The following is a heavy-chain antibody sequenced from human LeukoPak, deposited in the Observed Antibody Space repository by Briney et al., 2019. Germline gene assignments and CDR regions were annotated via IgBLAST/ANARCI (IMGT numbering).Heavy chain of an antibody. Sequence: PGGSLRLSCAASGFTFENAWMSWFRQAPGKGLEWVGRIKTKTDGETADYATPVEGRFTISRAVSKNTLYLQMNSLKIEDTAVYYCTTFTVPKNWGQGTLVTVSS. D-gene: IGHD4-17*01. V-gene: IGHV3-15*01. CDR2: IKTKTDGETA. J-gene: IGHJ4*02. CDR3: TTFTVPKN. CDR1: GFTFENAW.